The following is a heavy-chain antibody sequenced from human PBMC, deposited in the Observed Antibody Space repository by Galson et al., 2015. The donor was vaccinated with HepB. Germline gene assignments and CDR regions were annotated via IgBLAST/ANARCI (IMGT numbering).Heavy chain of an antibody. Sequence: SFIGYYWSWIRQPPGKGLEWIGEINHSGSANYSPSLKSRVTISIDTSKNQFSLKLNSVTAADTAVYYCARDGSGWYIPHFDYWGQGSLVTVSS. CDR1: SFIGYY. CDR3: ARDGSGWYIPHFDY. J-gene: IGHJ4*02. V-gene: IGHV4-34*01. CDR2: INHSGSA. D-gene: IGHD6-19*01.